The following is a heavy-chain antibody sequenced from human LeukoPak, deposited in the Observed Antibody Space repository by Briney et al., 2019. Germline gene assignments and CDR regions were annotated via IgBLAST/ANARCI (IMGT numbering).Heavy chain of an antibody. J-gene: IGHJ4*02. CDR2: ISWNSGNI. V-gene: IGHV3-9*01. CDR1: GFTFDDCA. Sequence: GGSLRLSCAASGFTFDDCAMHWVRQAPGKGLEWVSGISWNSGNIDYADSVKGRFTISRDNAKNSLYLQMDSLRAEDTALYYCAASTVTYHFDYWGQGTLVTVSS. CDR3: AASTVTYHFDY. D-gene: IGHD4-17*01.